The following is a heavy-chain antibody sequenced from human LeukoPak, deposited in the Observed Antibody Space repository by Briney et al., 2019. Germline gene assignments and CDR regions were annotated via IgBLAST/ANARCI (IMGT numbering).Heavy chain of an antibody. Sequence: GGSLRLSCAASGFTFSSYWMHWVRQAPGKGLVWVSRINSDGSSTSYADSVKGRFTISRDNAKNTLYLQMNSLRAEDTAVYYCAKDGGFIVVVPAASFDPWGQGTLVTVSS. CDR2: INSDGSST. CDR3: AKDGGFIVVVPAASFDP. V-gene: IGHV3-74*01. J-gene: IGHJ5*02. D-gene: IGHD2-2*01. CDR1: GFTFSSYW.